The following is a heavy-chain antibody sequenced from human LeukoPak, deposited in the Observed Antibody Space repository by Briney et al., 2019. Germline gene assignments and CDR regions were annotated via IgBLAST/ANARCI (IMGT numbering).Heavy chain of an antibody. CDR1: GFTFSSYA. CDR2: ISGSGGST. D-gene: IGHD3-3*01. CDR3: AKSAPKTYYDFWSGPPIYMDV. J-gene: IGHJ6*03. Sequence: PGGSLRLSCAASGFTFSSYAMSWVRQAPGKGLEWVSAISGSGGSTYYAAYVKGRFTISRDNSKDTLYLQMNSLRAEDTAVYYCAKSAPKTYYDFWSGPPIYMDVWGKGTTVTVSS. V-gene: IGHV3-23*01.